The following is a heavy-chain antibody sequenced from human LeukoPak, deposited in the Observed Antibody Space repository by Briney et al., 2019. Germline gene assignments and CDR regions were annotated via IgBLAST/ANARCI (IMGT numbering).Heavy chain of an antibody. Sequence: SETLSLTCAVYGGSFSGYYWSWIRQPPGKGLEWIGYIYYSGSTNYNPSLKSRVTISVDTSKNQFSLKLSSVTAADTAVYYCARDSQGGNYYGMDVWGQGTTVTVSS. CDR1: GGSFSGYY. CDR3: ARDSQGGNYYGMDV. J-gene: IGHJ6*02. D-gene: IGHD3-16*01. CDR2: IYYSGST. V-gene: IGHV4-59*01.